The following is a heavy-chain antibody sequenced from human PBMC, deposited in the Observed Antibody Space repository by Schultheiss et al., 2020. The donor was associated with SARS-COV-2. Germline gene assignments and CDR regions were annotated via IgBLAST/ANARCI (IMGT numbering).Heavy chain of an antibody. Sequence: SQTLSLTCTVSGGSISSGGYYWSWIRQHPGKGLEWIGYIYYSGSTYYNPSLKSRVTISVDTSKNQFSLKLSSVTAADTAVYYCASHAYCGGDCYPHAFDIWGQGTMVTVSS. CDR1: GGSISSGGYY. CDR2: IYYSGST. D-gene: IGHD2-21*02. CDR3: ASHAYCGGDCYPHAFDI. J-gene: IGHJ3*02. V-gene: IGHV4-31*03.